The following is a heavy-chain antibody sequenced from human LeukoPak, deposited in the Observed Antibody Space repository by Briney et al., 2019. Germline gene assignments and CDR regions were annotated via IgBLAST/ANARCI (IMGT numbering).Heavy chain of an antibody. Sequence: ASVKVSCKASGYTFTSYYMHWVRQAPGQGLEWMGIINPSGGSTSYAQKFQGRVTMTRDMSTSTVYMELSSLRSEDTAVYYCARDDYYDSSGYYLSAFDIWGQGTMVTVS. CDR2: INPSGGST. CDR3: ARDDYYDSSGYYLSAFDI. V-gene: IGHV1-46*01. D-gene: IGHD3-22*01. J-gene: IGHJ3*02. CDR1: GYTFTSYY.